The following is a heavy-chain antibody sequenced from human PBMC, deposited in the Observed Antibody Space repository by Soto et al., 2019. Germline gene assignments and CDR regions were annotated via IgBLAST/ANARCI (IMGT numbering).Heavy chain of an antibody. Sequence: EVQLVESGGGLVQPGGSLRLSCAASGFTVSSNYMSWVRQAPGKGLEWVSVIYSGGSTYYADSVKGRFTISRDNSKNTLYLQMNSLRAADTAVYYCARDAGGSFSYTWGQGTLVTVSS. CDR1: GFTVSSNY. V-gene: IGHV3-66*01. J-gene: IGHJ5*02. CDR2: IYSGGST. D-gene: IGHD1-26*01. CDR3: ARDAGGSFSYT.